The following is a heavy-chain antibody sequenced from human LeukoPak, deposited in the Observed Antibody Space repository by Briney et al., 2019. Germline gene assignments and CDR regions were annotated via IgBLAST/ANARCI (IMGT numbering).Heavy chain of an antibody. D-gene: IGHD3-10*01. CDR3: AKGSSGQRPYHFDY. Sequence: GASLRLCCAACGFTFRSYAMSLVRPAQGRRLEGVSATTESGGHTFPAASVEGRFTISRDNSKTTLYLQMNSLRAEDTAVYYCAKGSSGQRPYHFDYWGQGTLVTVSS. CDR2: TTESGGHT. J-gene: IGHJ4*02. CDR1: GFTFRSYA. V-gene: IGHV3-23*01.